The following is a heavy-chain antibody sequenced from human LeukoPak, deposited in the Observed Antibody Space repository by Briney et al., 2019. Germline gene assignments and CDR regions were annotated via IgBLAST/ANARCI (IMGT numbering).Heavy chain of an antibody. D-gene: IGHD2-21*02. Sequence: PGGSLRLSCAVSGFTFSNNWMYLVRQAPGKGLLWVLRIHPDATRTDHADSGKGRFTLSRDNPQNTLYLQMCSLRVDDTAAYYCVRXXGXVPTAMGVYYYYFMDLWGKGTTVIVSS. J-gene: IGHJ6*03. CDR3: VRXXGXVPTAMGVYYYYFMDL. V-gene: IGHV3-74*01. CDR2: IHPDATRT. CDR1: GFTFSNNW.